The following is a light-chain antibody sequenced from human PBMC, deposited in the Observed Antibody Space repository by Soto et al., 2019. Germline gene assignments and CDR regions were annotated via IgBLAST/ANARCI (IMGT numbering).Light chain of an antibody. CDR3: QKYYSTPWT. Sequence: DIVMTQSPDSLAVSLGERAPINCKSSQSVLYSSNNKNYLAWYQQKPGQPPKLLIYWASTRESGVPDRFSGSGSGTDFTLTISSLLAEDVAVYYCQKYYSTPWTFGQGTKVEIK. CDR1: QSVLYSSNNKNY. J-gene: IGKJ1*01. V-gene: IGKV4-1*01. CDR2: WAS.